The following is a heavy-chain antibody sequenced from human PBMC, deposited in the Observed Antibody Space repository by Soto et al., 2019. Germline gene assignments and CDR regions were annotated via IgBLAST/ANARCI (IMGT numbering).Heavy chain of an antibody. CDR1: GGSFSGYY. CDR2: INHSGST. V-gene: IGHV4-34*01. D-gene: IGHD3-10*01. J-gene: IGHJ5*02. Sequence: SETLSLTCAVYGGSFSGYYWSWIRQPPGKGLEWIGEINHSGSTNYNPSLKSRVTISVDTSKNQFSLKLSSVTAADTAVYYCARGSRGLWFGESRWFDPWGQGTLVTVSS. CDR3: ARGSRGLWFGESRWFDP.